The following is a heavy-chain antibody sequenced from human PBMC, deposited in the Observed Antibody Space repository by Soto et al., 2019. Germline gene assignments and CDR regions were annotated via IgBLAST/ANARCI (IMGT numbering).Heavy chain of an antibody. J-gene: IGHJ4*02. Sequence: QVQLQESGPGLVKPSGTLSLTCAVSGGSIRSNNRWSWVRQPPGKGLEWIGEIFQSGSTNYNPSLQTGVTISVDKSKNQFSLKVSSVTAADTAVYYCARVYSGSYSAYWGQGTLVTVSS. D-gene: IGHD1-26*01. V-gene: IGHV4-4*02. CDR1: GGSIRSNNR. CDR2: IFQSGST. CDR3: ARVYSGSYSAY.